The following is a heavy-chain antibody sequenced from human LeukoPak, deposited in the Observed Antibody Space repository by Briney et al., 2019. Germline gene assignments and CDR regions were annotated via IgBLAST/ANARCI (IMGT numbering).Heavy chain of an antibody. J-gene: IGHJ5*02. CDR3: AREGCSGGDCYSFWFDP. CDR2: IKQDGSEK. V-gene: IGHV3-7*01. Sequence: GGSLRLSCAASGFTFSSYWMSWVRQAPGKGLEWVANIKQDGSEKYYVDSVKGRFSISRDNAKNSPYLQMNSLRAEDTAVYSCAREGCSGGDCYSFWFDPWGQGTLVTVSS. D-gene: IGHD2-15*01. CDR1: GFTFSSYW.